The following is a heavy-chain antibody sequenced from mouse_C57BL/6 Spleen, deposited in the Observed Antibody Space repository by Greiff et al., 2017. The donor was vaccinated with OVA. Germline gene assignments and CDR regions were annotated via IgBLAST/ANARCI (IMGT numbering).Heavy chain of an antibody. CDR1: GYTFTDYY. Sequence: EVQLQQSGPVLVKPGASVKMSCKASGYTFTDYYMNWVKQSHGKSLEWIGVINPYNGGTSYNQKFKGKATLTVDKSSSTAYMELNSLTSEDSAVYYCARGGYDERGVDYWGQGTTLTVSS. D-gene: IGHD2-2*01. V-gene: IGHV1-19*01. J-gene: IGHJ2*01. CDR2: INPYNGGT. CDR3: ARGGYDERGVDY.